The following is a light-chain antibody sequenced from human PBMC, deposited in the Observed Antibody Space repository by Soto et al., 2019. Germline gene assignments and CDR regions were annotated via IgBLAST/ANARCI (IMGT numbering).Light chain of an antibody. Sequence: QSVLTQPPSVSEAPRQRVTISCSGSSSNIGNNAVNWYQQLPGKAPKLLIYYDDLMPSGVSDRFSGSESGTSASLAISGLRSEDEADYYCAAWDDSLNSLVFGAGTKVTVL. CDR2: YDD. CDR3: AAWDDSLNSLV. V-gene: IGLV1-36*01. CDR1: SSNIGNNA. J-gene: IGLJ1*01.